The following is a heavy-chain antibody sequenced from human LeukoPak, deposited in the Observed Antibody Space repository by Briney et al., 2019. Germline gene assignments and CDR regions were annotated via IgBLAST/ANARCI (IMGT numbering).Heavy chain of an antibody. J-gene: IGHJ2*01. CDR2: LGVTGDT. CDR3: AREYCTGGTCAGGYYFDL. Sequence: PGGSLRLSCAVSVYLISSYDMHWVRQAAGEGVEWVSALGVTGDTYYADSVEGRFTIYRDIARNSLYLQMNSLRAGDTAVYYCAREYCTGGTCAGGYYFDLWGRGTLVTVSS. D-gene: IGHD2-15*01. V-gene: IGHV3-13*01. CDR1: VYLISSYD.